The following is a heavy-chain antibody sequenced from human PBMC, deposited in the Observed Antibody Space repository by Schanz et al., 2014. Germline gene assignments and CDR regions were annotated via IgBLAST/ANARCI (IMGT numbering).Heavy chain of an antibody. CDR3: ARGSGTFDS. D-gene: IGHD3-3*01. V-gene: IGHV3-23*04. J-gene: IGHJ4*02. Sequence: VQLVESGGGVVQPGGSLRLSCAASGFTFSFSGMQWVRQPPGKGLEWVSGISANGGSTHYADSVKGRFTISRDNSDNTLYLQMNNLRAEDTAVYYCARGSGTFDSWGQGTLVTVSS. CDR1: GFTFSFSG. CDR2: ISANGGST.